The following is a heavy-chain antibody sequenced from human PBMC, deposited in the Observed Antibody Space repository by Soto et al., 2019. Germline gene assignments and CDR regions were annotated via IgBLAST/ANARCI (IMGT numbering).Heavy chain of an antibody. Sequence: ASVKVSCKASGYTFTSYAMHWVRQAPGQRLEWMGWINAGNGNTKYSQKFQGRATITRDTSARTAYMELSSLRSEDTAVYYCASEVSTYYYGSGSPLIWGQGTLVTVSS. J-gene: IGHJ4*02. CDR1: GYTFTSYA. D-gene: IGHD3-10*01. CDR3: ASEVSTYYYGSGSPLI. V-gene: IGHV1-3*01. CDR2: INAGNGNT.